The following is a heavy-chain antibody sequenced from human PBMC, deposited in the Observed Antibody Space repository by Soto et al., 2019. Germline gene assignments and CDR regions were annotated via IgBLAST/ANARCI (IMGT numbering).Heavy chain of an antibody. V-gene: IGHV3-33*01. Sequence: QVQLVESGGGVVQPGRSLRLSCAASGFTFSSYGMHWVRQAPGKGLEWVALIWFDGSNKYYADSVKGRFTISRDNSRNTLYLQMSSLSAEDTAIYYCARVGMTGTTFRGFDYWGQGTLVTVSS. D-gene: IGHD1-1*01. J-gene: IGHJ4*02. CDR1: GFTFSSYG. CDR2: IWFDGSNK. CDR3: ARVGMTGTTFRGFDY.